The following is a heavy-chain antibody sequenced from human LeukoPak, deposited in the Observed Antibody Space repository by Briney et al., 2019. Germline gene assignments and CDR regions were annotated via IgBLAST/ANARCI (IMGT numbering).Heavy chain of an antibody. V-gene: IGHV3-49*03. CDR3: TSDWEGYSYGYDMRPFDY. Sequence: PGGSLRLSCTASGFTFGDYAMSWFRQAPGKGLEWVGFIRSKAYGGTTEYAASVKGRFTISRDDSKSIAYLQMNSLKTEDTAVYYCTSDWEGYSYGYDMRPFDYWGQGTLVTVSS. J-gene: IGHJ4*02. D-gene: IGHD5-18*01. CDR1: GFTFGDYA. CDR2: IRSKAYGGTT.